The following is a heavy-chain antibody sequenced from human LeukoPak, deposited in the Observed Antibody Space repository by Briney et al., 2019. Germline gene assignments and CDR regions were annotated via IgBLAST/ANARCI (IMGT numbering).Heavy chain of an antibody. CDR1: GFSVSNKY. V-gene: IGHV3-53*01. CDR3: ASAMNFGHFDL. D-gene: IGHD2-2*01. CDR2: IYSGGGT. J-gene: IGHJ2*01. Sequence: PGGSLRLSCAASGFSVSNKYMTWVRQAPGKVLEWVSVIYSGGGTYYADFVRGRFTISRDSSNNTLYLQMNSLRVEDTAIYYCASAMNFGHFDLWGRSTLVTVSS.